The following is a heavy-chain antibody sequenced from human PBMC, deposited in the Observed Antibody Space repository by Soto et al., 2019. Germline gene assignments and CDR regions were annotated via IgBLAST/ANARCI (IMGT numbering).Heavy chain of an antibody. CDR2: IYYSGST. CDR1: GGSISSYY. Sequence: PSETLSLTCTVSGGSISSYYWSWIREPPGKGLEWIGYIYYSGSTNYNPSLKSRVTISVDTSKNQFSLKLSSVTAADTAVYYCARSGRRSPIDPWGQGTLVTVSS. CDR3: ARSGRRSPIDP. D-gene: IGHD1-1*01. J-gene: IGHJ5*02. V-gene: IGHV4-59*08.